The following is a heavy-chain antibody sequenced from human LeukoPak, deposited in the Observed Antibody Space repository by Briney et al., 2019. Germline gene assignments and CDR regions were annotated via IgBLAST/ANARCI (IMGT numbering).Heavy chain of an antibody. D-gene: IGHD6-13*01. V-gene: IGHV3-49*04. CDR3: TRVGYSSSWYYYYYYMDV. Sequence: GGSLRLSCAASEFTFSSYEMNWVRQAPGKGLEWVGFIRSKAYGGTTEYAASVKGRFTISRDDSKSIAYLQMNSLKTEDTAVYYCTRVGYSSSWYYYYYYMDVWGKGTTVTISS. CDR1: EFTFSSYE. CDR2: IRSKAYGGTT. J-gene: IGHJ6*03.